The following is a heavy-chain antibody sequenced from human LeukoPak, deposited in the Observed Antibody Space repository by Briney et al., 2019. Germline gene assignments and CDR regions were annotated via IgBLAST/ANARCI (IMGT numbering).Heavy chain of an antibody. Sequence: SETLSLTCTVSGGSITNYYWSWIRQPLGKGLEWIGYIYYSGSTNYNPSLKSRVTISVGTSKNQFSLSLSSVTAADTAVYYCARQRYSGSYYFDYWGQGTLVTVSS. CDR3: ARQRYSGSYYFDY. CDR1: GGSITNYY. J-gene: IGHJ4*02. V-gene: IGHV4-59*08. CDR2: IYYSGST. D-gene: IGHD1-26*01.